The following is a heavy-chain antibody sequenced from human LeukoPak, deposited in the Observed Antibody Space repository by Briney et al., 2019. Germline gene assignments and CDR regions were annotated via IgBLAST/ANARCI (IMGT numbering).Heavy chain of an antibody. V-gene: IGHV1-2*02. CDR3: AVSVQAPPIPTFDY. J-gene: IGHJ4*02. CDR1: GYTFTVYS. CDR2: IDPNSGVT. Sequence: ASVKVSCKASGYTFTVYSIHWMRPAPRHGLEFVLRIDPNSGVTNYAQTFQGRVTMTTDTSVSTVYMELSRLTSDDTAVYYCAVSVQAPPIPTFDYWGQGTPVTVSS.